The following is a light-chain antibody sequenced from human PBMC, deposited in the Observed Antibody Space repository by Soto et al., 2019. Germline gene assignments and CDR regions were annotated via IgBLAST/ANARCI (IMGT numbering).Light chain of an antibody. CDR1: QSLVFSDGNTY. Sequence: DVVMTQSPLSLSVTLGQPASISCRSSQSLVFSDGNTYLTWFHQRPGQSPRPLIYRFSVRDSGVPERFSGSGSGTDFTLTISRVEAGDVGVYYCIQGTYWPWTFGQGTKVEIK. J-gene: IGKJ1*01. CDR3: IQGTYWPWT. V-gene: IGKV2-30*01. CDR2: RFS.